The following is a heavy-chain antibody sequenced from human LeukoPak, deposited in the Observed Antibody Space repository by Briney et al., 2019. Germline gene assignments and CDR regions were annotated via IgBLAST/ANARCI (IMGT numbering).Heavy chain of an antibody. CDR2: IKQDGSEK. V-gene: IGHV3-7*03. CDR3: AREGYDFWSGYEYNWFDP. D-gene: IGHD3-3*01. J-gene: IGHJ5*02. CDR1: GFTFSSYW. Sequence: QSGGSLRLSCAASGFTFSSYWMSWIRQAPGKGLEWVANIKQDGSEKYYVDSVKGRFTISRDNAKNSLYLQMNSLRAKDTAVYYCAREGYDFWSGYEYNWFDPWGQGTLVTVSS.